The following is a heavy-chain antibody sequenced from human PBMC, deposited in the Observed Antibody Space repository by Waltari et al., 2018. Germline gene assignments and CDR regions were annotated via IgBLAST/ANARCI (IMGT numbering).Heavy chain of an antibody. CDR1: GFTFSGRW. CDR2: INQGGSEK. D-gene: IGHD6-19*01. CDR3: ARGAGWLADH. V-gene: IGHV3-7*01. J-gene: IGHJ5*02. Sequence: EVQLAESGGGLLQPGGSLRLSCAASGFTFSGRWMSWVRQGPGKGAEWVANINQGGSEKLDVDSVNGRFTISRYNAKSSLFLQMSGLRADDTAVYYCARGAGWLADHWGQGTVVTVSS.